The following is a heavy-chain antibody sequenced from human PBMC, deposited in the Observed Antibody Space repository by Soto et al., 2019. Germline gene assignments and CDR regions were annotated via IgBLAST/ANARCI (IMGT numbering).Heavy chain of an antibody. CDR2: LYPGDSDA. D-gene: IGHD6-13*01. Sequence: HGESLKISCKGFGYSFCSFWIGWVRQMPGEGLEWVAILYPGDSDARYSPSFQGQVTISADKSINTAYLQWNSLKASDSGIYYCARPSAYSSSWFSYYGMDVWGQGTTVTVSS. V-gene: IGHV5-51*01. CDR3: ARPSAYSSSWFSYYGMDV. J-gene: IGHJ6*02. CDR1: GYSFCSFW.